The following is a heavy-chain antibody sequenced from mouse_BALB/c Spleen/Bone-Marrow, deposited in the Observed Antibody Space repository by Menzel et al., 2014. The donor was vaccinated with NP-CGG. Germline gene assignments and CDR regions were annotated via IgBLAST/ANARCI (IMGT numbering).Heavy chain of an antibody. Sequence: VQLQQSGAELVKPGASVKLSCTASGFNIKDTYMHWVKQRPEQGLEWIGRIDPANGYTKFDPKFQGRATITADTSSNIAYLQLSSLTSEDTAVYYCARGTTVVSYYAMDYWGQGTSVTVSS. V-gene: IGHV14-3*02. CDR3: ARGTTVVSYYAMDY. J-gene: IGHJ4*01. D-gene: IGHD1-1*01. CDR1: GFNIKDTY. CDR2: IDPANGYT.